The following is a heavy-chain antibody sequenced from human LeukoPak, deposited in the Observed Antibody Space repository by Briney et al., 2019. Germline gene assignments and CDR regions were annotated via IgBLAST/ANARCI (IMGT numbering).Heavy chain of an antibody. Sequence: SETLSLTCTVTGGSIRSYYWSWIRQPPGKGLEWIGYIYYSGSTNYNPSLKSRVTISVDTSKNQLSLKLSSVTAADTAVYYCARGGFFLDYWGQGTLVTVSS. D-gene: IGHD3-10*01. CDR2: IYYSGST. CDR1: GGSIRSYY. CDR3: ARGGFFLDY. V-gene: IGHV4-59*01. J-gene: IGHJ4*02.